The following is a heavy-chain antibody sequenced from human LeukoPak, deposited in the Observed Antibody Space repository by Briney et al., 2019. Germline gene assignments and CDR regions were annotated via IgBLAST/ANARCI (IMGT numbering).Heavy chain of an antibody. CDR3: ARRHYYDSSGYYFFDY. CDR2: IYYSGST. D-gene: IGHD3-22*01. Sequence: SATLSLTCTVSGGSISSYYWSWIRQPPGKGLEWIGYIYYSGSTNYNPSLKSRVTISVDTSKNQFSLKLSSVTAADTAVYYCARRHYYDSSGYYFFDYWGQGTLVTVSS. J-gene: IGHJ4*02. CDR1: GGSISSYY. V-gene: IGHV4-59*01.